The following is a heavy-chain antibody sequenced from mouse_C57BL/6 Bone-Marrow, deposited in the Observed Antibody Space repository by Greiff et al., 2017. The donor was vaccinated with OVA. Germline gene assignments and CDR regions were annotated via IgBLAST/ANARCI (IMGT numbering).Heavy chain of an antibody. CDR3: ARRLRFWYFDV. CDR1: GYTFTSYW. Sequence: QVQLQQPGAELVKPGASVKLSCKASGYTFTSYWMHWVKQRPGQGLEWIGMINPNSGSTNYNEKFKSKATLTVDKSSSTAYMQLSSLTSEDSAVYYCARRLRFWYFDVWGTGTTVTVSS. V-gene: IGHV1-64*01. J-gene: IGHJ1*03. CDR2: INPNSGST. D-gene: IGHD1-1*01.